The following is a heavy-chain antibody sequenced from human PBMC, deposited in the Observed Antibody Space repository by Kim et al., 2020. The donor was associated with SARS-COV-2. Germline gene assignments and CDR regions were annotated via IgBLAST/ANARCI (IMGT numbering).Heavy chain of an antibody. V-gene: IGHV1-18*01. D-gene: IGHD6-13*01. J-gene: IGHJ6*02. CDR3: ARVLAAAGYFYGMDV. Sequence: ASVKVSCKASGYTFTSYGISWVRQAPGQGLEGMGWISAYNGNTNYAQKLQGRVTMTTDTSTSTAYMELRSLRSDDTAVYYCARVLAAAGYFYGMDVWGQGPTVTVSS. CDR1: GYTFTSYG. CDR2: ISAYNGNT.